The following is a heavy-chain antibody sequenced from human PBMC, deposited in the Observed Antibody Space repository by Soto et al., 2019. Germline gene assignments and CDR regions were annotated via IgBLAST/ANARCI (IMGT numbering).Heavy chain of an antibody. CDR1: GYTLTDLS. Sequence: ASVKVSCKVSGYTLTDLSMHWVRQAPGKGLEWMGGFDPEDGETIYAQKFQGRVTMTEDTSTDTAYMELSSLRSEDTAVYYCATEGGGNPGFDYWGQGTLVTVSS. V-gene: IGHV1-24*01. D-gene: IGHD2-15*01. J-gene: IGHJ4*02. CDR2: FDPEDGET. CDR3: ATEGGGNPGFDY.